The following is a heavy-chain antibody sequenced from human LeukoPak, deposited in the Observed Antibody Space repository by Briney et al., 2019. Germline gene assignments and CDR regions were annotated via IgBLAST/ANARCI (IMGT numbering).Heavy chain of an antibody. CDR1: GFTFSSYA. V-gene: IGHV3-23*01. J-gene: IGHJ4*02. D-gene: IGHD3-9*01. CDR2: ISGSGGST. Sequence: GGSLRLSCAASGFTFSSYAMSWVRQAPGKGLEWVSAISGSGGSTYYAGSVKGRFTISRDNSKNTLYLQMNSLRAEDTAVYYCAKSRSPHYDILTGYYYVYYFDYWGQGTLVTVSS. CDR3: AKSRSPHYDILTGYYYVYYFDY.